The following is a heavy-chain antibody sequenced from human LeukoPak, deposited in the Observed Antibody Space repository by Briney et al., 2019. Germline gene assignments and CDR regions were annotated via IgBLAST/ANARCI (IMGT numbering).Heavy chain of an antibody. CDR1: GFTFSIYG. CDR2: ISYDGSNK. V-gene: IGHV3-30*18. D-gene: IGHD6-13*01. Sequence: PGGSLRLSCAASGFTFSIYGMHWVRQAPGKGLEWVAVISYDGSNKYYADSVKGRFTISRDNSKNTLYLQMNSLRAEDTAVYYCAKGTRYSSSWLDYWGQGTLVTVSS. J-gene: IGHJ4*02. CDR3: AKGTRYSSSWLDY.